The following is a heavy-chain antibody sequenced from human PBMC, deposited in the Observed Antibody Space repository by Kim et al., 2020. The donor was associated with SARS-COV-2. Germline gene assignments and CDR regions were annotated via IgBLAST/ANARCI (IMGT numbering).Heavy chain of an antibody. CDR3: ARVLTAAGAIGDRVFRY. J-gene: IGHJ4*02. V-gene: IGHV4-31*03. Sequence: SETLSLTCTVSGASISSGGYYWTWIRQHPGKGLEWIGYTYYSGNTHYNPSLQGRAKISVDTSKNQFSLSLTSVTGADTAIYYCARVLTAAGAIGDRVFRYWGQGTLVTVSS. D-gene: IGHD6-13*01. CDR2: TYYSGNT. CDR1: GASISSGGYY.